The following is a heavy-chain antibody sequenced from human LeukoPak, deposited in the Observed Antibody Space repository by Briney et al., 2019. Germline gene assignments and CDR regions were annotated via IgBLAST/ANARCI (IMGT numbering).Heavy chain of an antibody. CDR3: AGGDVRGLDY. D-gene: IGHD2-21*02. CDR2: ISSSGSTI. J-gene: IGHJ4*02. CDR1: GFTFSSYA. Sequence: GGSLRLSCAASGFTFSSYAMSWVRQAPGKGLEWVSYISSSGSTIYYADSVKGRFTISRDNAKNSLYLQMNSLRAEDTAVYYCAGGDVRGLDYWGQGTLVTVSS. V-gene: IGHV3-48*03.